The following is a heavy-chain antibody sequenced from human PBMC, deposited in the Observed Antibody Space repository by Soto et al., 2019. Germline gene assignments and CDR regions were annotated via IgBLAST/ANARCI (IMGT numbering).Heavy chain of an antibody. CDR1: GGSISSYY. CDR3: AREGSSSGPSDY. V-gene: IGHV4-4*07. D-gene: IGHD6-19*01. Sequence: PSETLSLTCTVSGGSISSYYWRWIRQPAGKGLEWIGRIYTSGSTNYNPSLKSRVTMSVDTSKNQFSLKLSSATAADTAVYYCAREGSSSGPSDYWGEGILVSVS. J-gene: IGHJ4*02. CDR2: IYTSGST.